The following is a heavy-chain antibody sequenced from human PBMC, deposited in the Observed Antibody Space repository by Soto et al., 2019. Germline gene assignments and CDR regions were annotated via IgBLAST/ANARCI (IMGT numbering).Heavy chain of an antibody. V-gene: IGHV3-23*01. CDR3: AKVRDGDYVGELGF. Sequence: EVQLLESGGGLVQPGGSLRLSCAASGFTFHSYAMNWVRQAPGKGLEWVSAISGSGTGTFYADSVKGRFTISRDNSKNTIYLEMKSLRVEDTARYYCAKVRDGDYVGELGFWGQGTLVTVSS. J-gene: IGHJ4*02. CDR2: ISGSGTGT. D-gene: IGHD4-17*01. CDR1: GFTFHSYA.